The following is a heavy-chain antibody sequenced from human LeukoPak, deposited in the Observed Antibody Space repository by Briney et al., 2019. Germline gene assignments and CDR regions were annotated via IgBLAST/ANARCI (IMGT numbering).Heavy chain of an antibody. J-gene: IGHJ4*02. Sequence: PGGSLRLSCAASLFNLSIYVMHWVRQAPGKGVEWVAFIRLEGEKVSYADSVKGRFTISRDNSKNTLYLQMNSLRSEHTAVYYCAKLSTGYDSDFDNWGQGSLVVVSS. CDR3: AKLSTGYDSDFDN. CDR2: IRLEGEKV. V-gene: IGHV3-30*02. D-gene: IGHD2-8*02. CDR1: LFNLSIYV.